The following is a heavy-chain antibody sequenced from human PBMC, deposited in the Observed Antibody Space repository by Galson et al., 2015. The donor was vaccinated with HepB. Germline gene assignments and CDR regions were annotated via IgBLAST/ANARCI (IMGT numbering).Heavy chain of an antibody. CDR2: IGTAGDP. J-gene: IGHJ3*02. V-gene: IGHV3-13*05. Sequence: TQRLSGAASGFTLSSYNMHWVRQATGKGLEWVSAIGTAGDPYYPGSVKGRFTISRENAKNSLYLQMNSLRAGDTAVYYCARADAEDAFDIWGQGTMVTVSS. CDR1: GFTLSSYN. CDR3: ARADAEDAFDI.